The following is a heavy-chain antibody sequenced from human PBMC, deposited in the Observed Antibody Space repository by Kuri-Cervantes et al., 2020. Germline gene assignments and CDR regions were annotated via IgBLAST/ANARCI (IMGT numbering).Heavy chain of an antibody. CDR3: ARYCSTSCYRLSYYYYGMDV. CDR2: IYHSGST. J-gene: IGHJ6*02. CDR1: GGSISSSNW. D-gene: IGHD2-2*02. Sequence: GSLRLSCAVSGGSISSSNWWSWVRQPPGKGLEWIGEIYHSGSTNYNPSLKSRVTISVDKSKNQFSLKLSSVTAADTAVYYCARYCSTSCYRLSYYYYGMDVWGQGTTVTVSS. V-gene: IGHV4-4*02.